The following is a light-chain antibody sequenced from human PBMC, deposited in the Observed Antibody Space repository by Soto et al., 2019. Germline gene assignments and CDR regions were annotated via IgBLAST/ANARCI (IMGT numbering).Light chain of an antibody. J-gene: IGLJ1*01. V-gene: IGLV2-14*01. CDR1: SSDVGGYNY. Sequence: QSALTQPASVSGSPGHSITISCTGASSDVGGYNYVSWYQQHPGKAPKLMIYEVSNRPLGVSNRFSGSKSGNTASLTISGLQAEDEADYFCSSYTSSSTSYVFGTGTRSPS. CDR2: EVS. CDR3: SSYTSSSTSYV.